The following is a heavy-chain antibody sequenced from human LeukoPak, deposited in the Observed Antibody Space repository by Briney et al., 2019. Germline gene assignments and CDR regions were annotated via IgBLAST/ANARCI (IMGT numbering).Heavy chain of an antibody. CDR2: MWSDGTKK. Sequence: GGSLRLSCAASGFTFSHYGMHWVRQAPGKGLEWVAVMWSDGTKKYYADSVKGRFTVSRDTSKNTLYLQVNSLRAEDTAVYYCAKDGGTASYFDYWGQGTLVTVSS. D-gene: IGHD3-16*01. V-gene: IGHV3-30*02. CDR1: GFTFSHYG. CDR3: AKDGGTASYFDY. J-gene: IGHJ4*02.